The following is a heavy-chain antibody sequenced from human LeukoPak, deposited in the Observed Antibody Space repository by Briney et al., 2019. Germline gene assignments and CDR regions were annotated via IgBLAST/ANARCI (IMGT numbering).Heavy chain of an antibody. CDR3: ARNNGMDV. V-gene: IGHV3-7*03. CDR2: VNRDGSET. J-gene: IGHJ6*02. CDR1: GFTLSNHW. Sequence: GGSLRLSCAASGFTLSNHWMTWVRQVPGRGPEWVANVNRDGSETYYLDSVKGRFAISKDNAKNSLYLQMNSLRAEDTALYHCARNNGMDVWGQGTTVIASS.